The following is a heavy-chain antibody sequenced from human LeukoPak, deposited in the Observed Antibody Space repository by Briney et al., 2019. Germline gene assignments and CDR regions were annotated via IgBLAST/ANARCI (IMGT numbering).Heavy chain of an antibody. CDR1: GGSFSGYY. J-gene: IGHJ3*02. CDR2: INDSGST. CDR3: ARVYGSGYDFRGAFDS. D-gene: IGHD5-12*01. Sequence: SETLSLTCAVYGGSFSGYYWSWIRQPPGKGLEWIGEINDSGSTKYNPSLKSRVTISVDTSNYQFSLKLTSVTAADTAVYYCARVYGSGYDFRGAFDSWGQGTMVTVSS. V-gene: IGHV4-34*01.